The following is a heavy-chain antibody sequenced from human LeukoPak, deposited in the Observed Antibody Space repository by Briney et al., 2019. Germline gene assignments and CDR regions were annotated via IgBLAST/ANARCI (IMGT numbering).Heavy chain of an antibody. D-gene: IGHD6-6*01. J-gene: IGHJ3*02. V-gene: IGHV3-30*03. CDR3: ARGPSVAARYDAFGI. Sequence: GGSLRLSCAASGFSFRSYGMHWVRQTPGKGLEWVAVISYDGSNKYYADSVKGRFTISRDNSKNTLYLQMNSLRPEDTAVYYCARGPSVAARYDAFGIWGQGTMVTVSS. CDR1: GFSFRSYG. CDR2: ISYDGSNK.